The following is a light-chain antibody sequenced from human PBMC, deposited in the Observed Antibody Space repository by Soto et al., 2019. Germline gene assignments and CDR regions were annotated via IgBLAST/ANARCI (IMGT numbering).Light chain of an antibody. Sequence: EIVMTQSPATLSVSPGERATLSCRASQSVSSKLAWYQQKPGQAPRLLIYSASTRATGIPARFSGSGSGTECTLTISCLQSEEFAVYYCQQYNNWPPWTFGQGTKVEIK. CDR2: SAS. CDR3: QQYNNWPPWT. CDR1: QSVSSK. V-gene: IGKV3-15*01. J-gene: IGKJ1*01.